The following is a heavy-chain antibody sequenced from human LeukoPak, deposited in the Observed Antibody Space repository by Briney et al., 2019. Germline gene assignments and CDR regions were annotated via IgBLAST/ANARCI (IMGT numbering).Heavy chain of an antibody. V-gene: IGHV1-18*04. CDR3: ARTTVDWYFDL. CDR1: GYTFTGYY. Sequence: PVASVKVSCKASGYTFTGYYMHWVRQAPGQGLEWMGWISAYNGNTNYAQKLQGRVTMTTDTSTSTAYMELKSLRSDDTAVYYCARTTVDWYFDLWGRGTLVTVSS. J-gene: IGHJ2*01. CDR2: ISAYNGNT. D-gene: IGHD4-23*01.